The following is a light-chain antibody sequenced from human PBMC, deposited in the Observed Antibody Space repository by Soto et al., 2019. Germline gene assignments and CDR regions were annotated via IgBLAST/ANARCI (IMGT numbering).Light chain of an antibody. V-gene: IGKV3-20*01. CDR1: QSVTKS. J-gene: IGKJ1*01. CDR3: QQCGSSPWT. CDR2: AAS. Sequence: EIVLTQSPGTLSLSPGERATLSCRASQSVTKSLAWYQQKPGQAPRLLIYAASSRATGIPDRFSGGGSGTDFTLTISRLEPEDFAVYYCQQCGSSPWTFGQGTKVDI.